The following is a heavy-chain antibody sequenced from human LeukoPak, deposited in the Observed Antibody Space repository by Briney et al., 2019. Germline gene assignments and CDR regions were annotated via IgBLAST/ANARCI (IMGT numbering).Heavy chain of an antibody. V-gene: IGHV3-73*01. J-gene: IGHJ4*02. Sequence: GGSLRLSCAASGFTFSGSAMHWVRQASGKGLEWVGRIRSKANSYATAYAASVKGRFTISRDDSKNTAHLQMNSLKTEDTAVYYCTRHDEEQWLVLDYWGQGTLVTVSS. CDR2: IRSKANSYAT. CDR1: GFTFSGSA. CDR3: TRHDEEQWLVLDY. D-gene: IGHD6-19*01.